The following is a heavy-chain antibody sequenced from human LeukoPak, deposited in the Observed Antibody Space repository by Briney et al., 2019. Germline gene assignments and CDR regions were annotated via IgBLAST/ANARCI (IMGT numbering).Heavy chain of an antibody. CDR3: ARDSKQQWQGQSTFDY. CDR1: GGTFISYA. Sequence: ASVKVSCKASGGTFISYAISWVRQAPGQGLEWMGGIIPIFGTANYAQKFQGRVTITADESTSTAYMELSSLRSEDTAVYYCARDSKQQWQGQSTFDYWGQGTLVTVSS. D-gene: IGHD6-19*01. CDR2: IIPIFGTA. J-gene: IGHJ4*02. V-gene: IGHV1-69*13.